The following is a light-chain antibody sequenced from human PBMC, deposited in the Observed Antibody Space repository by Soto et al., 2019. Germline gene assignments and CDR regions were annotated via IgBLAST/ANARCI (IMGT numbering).Light chain of an antibody. V-gene: IGKV3-15*01. CDR1: QSINSN. CDR2: RAS. Sequence: IVMTQSPATLSVSPGERATLSCRASQSINSNLAWYQQKPGQAPRLLMFRASIRATGFPARFSGSGSGTEFNITITRLEPEDFAVYYCQQYGGSPRTFGQGTKVDIK. CDR3: QQYGGSPRT. J-gene: IGKJ1*01.